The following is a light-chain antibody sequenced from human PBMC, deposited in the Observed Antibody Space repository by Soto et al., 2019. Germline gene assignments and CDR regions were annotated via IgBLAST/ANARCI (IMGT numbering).Light chain of an antibody. Sequence: QSVLTQPASVSGSPGQSITISCTGTSSDVGGYNYVSWYQQHPGKAPKLMIYDVSNRPSGVSNRFSGYKSGNTASLTISGLQAEDEADYYCSSYTSSSTVVFGGGTQLTVL. J-gene: IGLJ2*01. CDR2: DVS. CDR3: SSYTSSSTVV. CDR1: SSDVGGYNY. V-gene: IGLV2-14*01.